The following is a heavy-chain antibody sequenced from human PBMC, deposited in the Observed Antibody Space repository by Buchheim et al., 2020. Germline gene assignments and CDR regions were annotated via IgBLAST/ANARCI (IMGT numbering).Heavy chain of an antibody. CDR2: IFYDGNSK. CDR3: ANTAPRCSDSSGSLFDS. V-gene: IGHV3-30*18. J-gene: IGHJ4*02. CDR1: GFTFSGYC. Sequence: QVLLVESGGGVVQPGRSLRLSCAASGFTFSGYCMHWVRRAPGKGLEWVALIFYDGNSKYYADSVKGRFTVSRDNSKNTLYLQMNSLRPDDTAMYYCANTAPRCSDSSGSLFDSWGQGTL. D-gene: IGHD6-19*01.